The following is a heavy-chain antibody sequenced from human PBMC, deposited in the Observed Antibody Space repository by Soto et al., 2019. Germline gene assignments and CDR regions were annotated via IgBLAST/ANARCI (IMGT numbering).Heavy chain of an antibody. CDR3: ASDFGYCSGCSCPRLGIIDY. J-gene: IGHJ4*02. D-gene: IGHD2-15*01. Sequence: QVQLVESGGGVVQPGRSLRLSCAASGFTFSSYGMHWVRQAPGKGLEWVAGIWYDGSNKYYADSVKGRFTISRDNSKNTLYLQVHSLRAEDTAVYYCASDFGYCSGCSCPRLGIIDYWGQGSLVTVSS. V-gene: IGHV3-33*01. CDR2: IWYDGSNK. CDR1: GFTFSSYG.